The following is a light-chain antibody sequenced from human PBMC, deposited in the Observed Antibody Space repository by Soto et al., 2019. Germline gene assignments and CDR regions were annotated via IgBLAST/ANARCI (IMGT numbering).Light chain of an antibody. CDR1: QSILSSSTHVDY. Sequence: DIVMTQSPDSLAVSLGERATIRCKSSQSILSSSTHVDYLAWYQQKPGQPPKLLISWASTRESGVPDRFSGSRSGTDFTLTIDSLQAEDVEVYYCHHYYSSPLTCGGGTKVEIK. CDR2: WAS. J-gene: IGKJ4*01. V-gene: IGKV4-1*01. CDR3: HHYYSSPLT.